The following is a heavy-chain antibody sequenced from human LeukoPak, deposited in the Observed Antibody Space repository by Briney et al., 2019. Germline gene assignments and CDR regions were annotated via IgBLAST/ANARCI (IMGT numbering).Heavy chain of an antibody. CDR1: GGSISSGGYC. D-gene: IGHD5-12*01. J-gene: IGHJ4*02. V-gene: IGHV4-31*03. Sequence: SETLSLTRTVSGGSISSGGYCWSWIRQHPGKGLEWIGYIYYSGSTYYNPSLKSRVTISVDTSKNQFSLKLSYVTAADTAVYYCARIIGYRNEFDYWGQGTLVTVSS. CDR3: ARIIGYRNEFDY. CDR2: IYYSGST.